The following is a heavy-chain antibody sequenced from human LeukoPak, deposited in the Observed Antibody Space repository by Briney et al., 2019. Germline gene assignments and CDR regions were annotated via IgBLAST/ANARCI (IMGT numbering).Heavy chain of an antibody. V-gene: IGHV3-30-3*01. CDR2: ISYDGSNK. CDR3: ARETLDYYDSSGYYYHYYYYGMDV. D-gene: IGHD3-22*01. J-gene: IGHJ6*02. Sequence: PGGSLRLSCAASGFTFSSYAMHWVRQAPGKGLEWVAVISYDGSNKYYADSVKGRFTISRDNSKNTLYLQMNSLRAEDTAVYYCARETLDYYDSSGYYYHYYYYGMDVWGRGTTVTVSS. CDR1: GFTFSSYA.